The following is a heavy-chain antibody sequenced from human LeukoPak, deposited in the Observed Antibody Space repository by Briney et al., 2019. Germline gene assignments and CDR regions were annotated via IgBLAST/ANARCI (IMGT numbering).Heavy chain of an antibody. Sequence: SETLSLTCAVSGGSINSGGYSWSWIRQPPGKGLEWIGYIYHSGSTYYNPSLKSRVTISIDRSKNQFSLKLNSVIAADTAVYYCARLGMGAFDIWGQGTMVTVSS. J-gene: IGHJ3*02. CDR1: GGSINSGGYS. CDR2: IYHSGST. V-gene: IGHV4-30-2*01. CDR3: ARLGMGAFDI. D-gene: IGHD1-26*01.